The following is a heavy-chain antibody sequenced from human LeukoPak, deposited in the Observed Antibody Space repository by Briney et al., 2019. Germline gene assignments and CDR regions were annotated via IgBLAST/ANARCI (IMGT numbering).Heavy chain of an antibody. V-gene: IGHV4-34*01. CDR2: INHSGST. Sequence: SETLSLTCAVYGGSFSGYYWSWIRQPPGKGLEWIGEINHSGSTNYNPSLKSRVTISADTSKNQFSLKLSSVTAADTAVYYCARSGYSYMNYWGQGTLVTVSS. D-gene: IGHD5-18*01. CDR1: GGSFSGYY. J-gene: IGHJ4*02. CDR3: ARSGYSYMNY.